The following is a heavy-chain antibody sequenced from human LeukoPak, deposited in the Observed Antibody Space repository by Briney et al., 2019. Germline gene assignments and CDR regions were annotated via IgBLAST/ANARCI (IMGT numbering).Heavy chain of an antibody. J-gene: IGHJ3*02. CDR1: GGSISSGGYY. V-gene: IGHV4-31*03. CDR3: ARANSNTMILRKYDAFDI. CDR2: IYYSGST. D-gene: IGHD3-22*01. Sequence: SETLSLTCTVSGGSISSGGYYWSWIRQHPGKGLEWIGYIYYSGSTYYNPSLKSRVTISVDTSKNQFSLKLSSVTAADTAVYYCARANSNTMILRKYDAFDIWGQGTMVTVSS.